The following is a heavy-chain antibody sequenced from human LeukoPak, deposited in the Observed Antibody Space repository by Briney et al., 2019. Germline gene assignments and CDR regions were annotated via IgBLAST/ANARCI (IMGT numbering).Heavy chain of an antibody. J-gene: IGHJ4*02. CDR1: GFTFSSYA. D-gene: IGHD4-17*01. CDR3: ARDRFHYGATRH. CDR2: ISYDGSNK. V-gene: IGHV3-30*14. Sequence: GGSLRLSCAASGFTFSSYAMHWVRQAPGKGLEWVAVISYDGSNKYYADSVKGRFTISRDNSKNTLYLQMNSLRAEDTAVYYCARDRFHYGATRHWGQGTLVTVSS.